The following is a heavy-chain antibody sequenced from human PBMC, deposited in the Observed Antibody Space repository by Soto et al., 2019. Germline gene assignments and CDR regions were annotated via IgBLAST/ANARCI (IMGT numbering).Heavy chain of an antibody. J-gene: IGHJ5*02. D-gene: IGHD4-17*01. CDR2: ISYDESNK. V-gene: IGHV3-30*18. CDR1: GFTFSRYA. Sequence: QVQLVESGGGVVQPGRSLRLSCAASGFTFSRYAMHWVRQSPGKGLKWVAVISYDESNKYYADSVKGRFTISRDNSKNTLYLQMNSLRAEDTAVYYCAKDPGYGDYADWFDPWGQGTLVTVSS. CDR3: AKDPGYGDYADWFDP.